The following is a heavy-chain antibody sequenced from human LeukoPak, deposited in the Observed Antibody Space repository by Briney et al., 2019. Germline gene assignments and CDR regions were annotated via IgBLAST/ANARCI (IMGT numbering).Heavy chain of an antibody. CDR2: ISYDGSNE. CDR3: ARAPSGYYPYFDY. CDR1: EFTFSSYT. D-gene: IGHD3-3*01. J-gene: IGHJ4*02. V-gene: IGHV3-30*04. Sequence: PGGSLRLSCAASEFTFSSYTMHWVRQAPGKGLEWVAVISYDGSNEYYADSVKGRFTISRDNSKSTLYLQTNSLRAEDATMYYCARAPSGYYPYFDYWGQGTLVTVSS.